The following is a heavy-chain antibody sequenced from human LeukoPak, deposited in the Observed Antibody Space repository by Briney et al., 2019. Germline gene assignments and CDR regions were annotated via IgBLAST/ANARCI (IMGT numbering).Heavy chain of an antibody. J-gene: IGHJ4*02. CDR1: VITFNIYW. Sequence: GGSLRLSCEASVITFNIYWMHWVRQAPGKGLVWVSRIDERGTNTMYADSVKGRFSISRDNAKNTVNLQMNSLRAEDTGVYYCIRDEALWRLDYWGQGALVTVSS. V-gene: IGHV3-74*03. CDR2: IDERGTNT. D-gene: IGHD2-21*01. CDR3: IRDEALWRLDY.